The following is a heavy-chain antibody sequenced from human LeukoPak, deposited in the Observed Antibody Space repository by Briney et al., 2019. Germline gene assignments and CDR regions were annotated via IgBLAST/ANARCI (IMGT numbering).Heavy chain of an antibody. V-gene: IGHV4-39*01. Sequence: YSGSTYYNPSLKSRVTISVDTSKNQFSLKLSSVTAADTAVYYCARLSSYVWGSYRYTSYFDYWGQGTLVTVSS. CDR3: ARLSSYVWGSYRYTSYFDY. CDR2: YSGST. D-gene: IGHD3-16*02. J-gene: IGHJ4*02.